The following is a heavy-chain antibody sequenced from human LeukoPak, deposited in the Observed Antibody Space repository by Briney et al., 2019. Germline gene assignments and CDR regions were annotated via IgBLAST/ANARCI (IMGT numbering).Heavy chain of an antibody. D-gene: IGHD6-13*01. CDR2: IIPILGIA. CDR1: GYTFTGYY. Sequence: ASVKVSCKASGYTFTGYYMHWVRQAPGQGLEWMGRIIPILGIANYAQKFQGRVAITADKSTSTAYMELSSLRSEDTAVYYCARDLIAAAGTWDYWGQGTLVTVSS. J-gene: IGHJ4*02. V-gene: IGHV1-69*04. CDR3: ARDLIAAAGTWDY.